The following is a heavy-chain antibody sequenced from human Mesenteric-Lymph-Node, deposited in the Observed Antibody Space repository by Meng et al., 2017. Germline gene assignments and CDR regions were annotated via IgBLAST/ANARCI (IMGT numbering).Heavy chain of an antibody. V-gene: IGHV4-31*03. CDR1: GGSISSGGYY. CDR2: IYYSGST. D-gene: IGHD6-19*01. CDR3: ARVSSGWDYFDY. J-gene: IGHJ4*02. Sequence: VQLQESGPGLVQPSQTLSLTCTVSGGSISSGGYYWSWIRQHPGKGLEWIGYIYYSGSTFYNPSLKRRVIISIDTSKNQFSLNLRSVTAADTAVYYCARVSSGWDYFDYWGQGTLVTVSS.